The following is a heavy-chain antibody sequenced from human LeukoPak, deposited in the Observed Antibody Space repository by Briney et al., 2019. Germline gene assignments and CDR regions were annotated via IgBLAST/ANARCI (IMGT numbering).Heavy chain of an antibody. J-gene: IGHJ4*02. CDR3: ARENRRSYYDSSGFDY. CDR2: IYSAGNT. V-gene: IGHV3-66*01. Sequence: GGSLRLSCAASGFTVTNIYMSWVRQAPGKGLEWVSIIYSAGNTYYAESVKGRFTISRDNSKNTLNLQMNSLRAEDTAVYYCARENRRSYYDSSGFDYWGQGTLVTVSS. D-gene: IGHD3-22*01. CDR1: GFTVTNIY.